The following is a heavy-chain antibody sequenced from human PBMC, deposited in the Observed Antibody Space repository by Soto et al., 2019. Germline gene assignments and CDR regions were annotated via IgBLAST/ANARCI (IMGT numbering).Heavy chain of an antibody. CDR2: INSDGSST. V-gene: IGHV3-74*01. CDR1: GFTFSSYW. Sequence: GGSLRLSCAASGFTFSSYWMHWVRQAPGKGLVWVSRINSDGSSTSYADSVKGRFTISRDNAKNTLYLQMNSLRAEDTAVYYCARGPDSSSWYNYYYGVDVWGQGTTVTVSS. D-gene: IGHD6-13*01. CDR3: ARGPDSSSWYNYYYGVDV. J-gene: IGHJ6*02.